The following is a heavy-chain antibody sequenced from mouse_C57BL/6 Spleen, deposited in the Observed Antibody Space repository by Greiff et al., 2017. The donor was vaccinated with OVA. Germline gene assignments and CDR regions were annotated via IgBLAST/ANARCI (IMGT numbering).Heavy chain of an antibody. CDR2: IHPNSGST. J-gene: IGHJ2*01. CDR1: GYTFTSYW. CDR3: AREGRGYALDY. Sequence: VQLQQPGAELVKPGASVKLSCKASGYTFTSYWMHWVKQRPGQGLEWIGMIHPNSGSTNYNEKFKSKATLTVDKSSSTAYMQLSSLTSEDSAVYYCAREGRGYALDYWGQGTTLTVSS. V-gene: IGHV1-64*01. D-gene: IGHD2-2*01.